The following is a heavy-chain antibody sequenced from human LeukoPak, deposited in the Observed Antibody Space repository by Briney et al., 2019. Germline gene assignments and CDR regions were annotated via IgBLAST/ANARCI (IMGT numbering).Heavy chain of an antibody. Sequence: ASVKVSCKASGGTFSSYAISWVRQAPRQGLEWMGRIIPILGIANYAQKFQGRVTITADKSTSTAYMELSSLRSEDTAVYYCARDAVDSSSWYDYYYYGMDVWGQGTTVTVSS. D-gene: IGHD6-13*01. V-gene: IGHV1-69*04. CDR2: IIPILGIA. J-gene: IGHJ6*02. CDR1: GGTFSSYA. CDR3: ARDAVDSSSWYDYYYYGMDV.